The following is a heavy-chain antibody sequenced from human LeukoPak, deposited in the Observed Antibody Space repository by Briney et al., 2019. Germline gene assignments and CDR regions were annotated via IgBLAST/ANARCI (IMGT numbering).Heavy chain of an antibody. J-gene: IGHJ3*01. Sequence: GGSLRLSCTASGFTFSTYAMTWGRQAPGKGLDWVSAICASGDDTYYADSAKGRFTVSRDNSKTTLYLQMSSLRADDTAVYFCAKRPRDSSGYYLGAFDGWGQGTTVTVSS. V-gene: IGHV3-23*01. CDR1: GFTFSTYA. CDR3: AKRPRDSSGYYLGAFDG. CDR2: ICASGDDT. D-gene: IGHD3-22*01.